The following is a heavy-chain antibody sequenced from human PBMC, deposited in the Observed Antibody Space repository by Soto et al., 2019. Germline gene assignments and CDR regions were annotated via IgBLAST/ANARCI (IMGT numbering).Heavy chain of an antibody. J-gene: IGHJ5*02. D-gene: IGHD6-13*01. CDR3: AREGGIAAAGTEENWFDP. V-gene: IGHV4-39*07. CDR2: IYYSGST. CDR1: GGSISNSSYY. Sequence: PETLSLTCTVSGGSISNSSYYRGWIRQPPGKGLEWIGSIYYSGSTYYNPSLKSRVTISVDTSKNQFSLKLSSLRSEDTAVYYCAREGGIAAAGTEENWFDPWGQGTLVTVSS.